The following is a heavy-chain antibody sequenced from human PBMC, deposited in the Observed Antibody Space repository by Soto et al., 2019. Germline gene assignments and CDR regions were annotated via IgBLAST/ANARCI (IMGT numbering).Heavy chain of an antibody. CDR2: IYPGDSDT. D-gene: IGHD3-22*01. Sequence: GQALKISCKGSGYSFTSYWIGWVRQMPGKGLEWMGIIYPGDSDTRYSPSFQGQVTISADKSISTAYLQWSSLKASDTAMYYCASLPVIYYDSSGYYDPCYFVYWDQGTLVTVFS. CDR1: GYSFTSYW. V-gene: IGHV5-51*01. J-gene: IGHJ4*02. CDR3: ASLPVIYYDSSGYYDPCYFVY.